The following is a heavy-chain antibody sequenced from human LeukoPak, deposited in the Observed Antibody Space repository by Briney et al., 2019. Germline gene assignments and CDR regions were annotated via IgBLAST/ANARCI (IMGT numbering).Heavy chain of an antibody. V-gene: IGHV3-23*01. J-gene: IGHJ2*01. Sequence: GGSLRLSCAVSGLTFTDYWMSWVRQAPGKGLEWVSAISGSGGSTYYADSVKGRFTISRDNSKNTLYLQMNSLRAEDTAVYYCAKHSTGVECWGRGTLVTVSS. D-gene: IGHD3-10*01. CDR2: ISGSGGST. CDR3: AKHSTGVEC. CDR1: GLTFTDYW.